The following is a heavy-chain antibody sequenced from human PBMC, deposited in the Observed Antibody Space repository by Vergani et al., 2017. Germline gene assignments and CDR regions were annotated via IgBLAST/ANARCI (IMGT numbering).Heavy chain of an antibody. V-gene: IGHV3-30*18. J-gene: IGHJ4*02. CDR3: AKARSFWSGYYTDIDY. D-gene: IGHD3-3*01. Sequence: QVQLVESGGGVVQPGGSLRLSCAASGFTFSSYGMHWVRQAPGKGLEWVAVISYDGSNKYYADSVKGRFTISRDNSKNTLYLQMNSLRAEDTAVYYCAKARSFWSGYYTDIDYWGQGTLVTVSS. CDR2: ISYDGSNK. CDR1: GFTFSSYG.